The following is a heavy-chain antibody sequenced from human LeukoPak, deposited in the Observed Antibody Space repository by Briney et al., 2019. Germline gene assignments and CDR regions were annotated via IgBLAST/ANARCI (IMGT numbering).Heavy chain of an antibody. CDR2: IYYSGST. D-gene: IGHD6-19*01. CDR3: ARLTSGWEAGDY. V-gene: IGHV4-59*08. CDR1: GGSISSYY. Sequence: SETLSLTCTVSGGSISSYYWSWIRQPPGKGLEWIGYIYYSGSTNYNPSLKSRVTISVDTSKNQFSLKLSSVTAADTAVYYCARLTSGWEAGDYWGQGTLVTVSS. J-gene: IGHJ4*02.